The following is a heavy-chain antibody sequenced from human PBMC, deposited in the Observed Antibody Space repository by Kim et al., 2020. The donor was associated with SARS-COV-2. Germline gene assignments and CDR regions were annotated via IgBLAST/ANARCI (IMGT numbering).Heavy chain of an antibody. CDR1: VGSFSGYY. CDR3: ARGPMTSGHSDY. CDR2: ITHSGST. J-gene: IGHJ4*02. V-gene: IGHV4-34*01. D-gene: IGHD3-22*01. Sequence: SETLSLTCAVYVGSFSGYYWSWIRQPPGKGLEWIGEITHSGSTNYNPSLKSRVTLSVDTSKNQFSLKLTSVTAADTAIYYCARGPMTSGHSDYWGQGTL.